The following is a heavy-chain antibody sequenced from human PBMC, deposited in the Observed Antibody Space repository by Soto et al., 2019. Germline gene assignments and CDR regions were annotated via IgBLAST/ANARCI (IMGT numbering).Heavy chain of an antibody. V-gene: IGHV3-23*01. J-gene: IGHJ4*02. CDR3: AKVYSYDSSGPFDY. Sequence: GGSLRLSCAASGFTFNNYAMNWVRQAPGKGLKWVSAISGSGGGTYYADSVRGRFTISRDNSKNTLYLQMNSLRVEDTAVYYCAKVYSYDSSGPFDYWGQGTLVTVSS. D-gene: IGHD3-22*01. CDR2: ISGSGGGT. CDR1: GFTFNNYA.